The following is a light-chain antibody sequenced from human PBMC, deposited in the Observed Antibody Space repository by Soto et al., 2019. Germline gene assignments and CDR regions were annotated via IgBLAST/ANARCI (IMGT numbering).Light chain of an antibody. CDR3: QQYGSSPT. Sequence: EIVLTQSPGTLSLSPGKRATLSCRASQSVSSSYLAWYQQKPGQAPRLLIHGASSRATGIPDRFSGSGSGTDFTLTISRLEPEDFAVYYCQQYGSSPTFGGGTKVEIK. CDR2: GAS. V-gene: IGKV3-20*01. CDR1: QSVSSSY. J-gene: IGKJ4*01.